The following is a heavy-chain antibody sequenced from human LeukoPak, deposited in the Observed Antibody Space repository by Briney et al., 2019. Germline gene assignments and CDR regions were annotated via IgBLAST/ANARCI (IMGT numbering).Heavy chain of an antibody. CDR2: INQGGSDK. D-gene: IGHD1-14*01. CDR3: TRDRSRAEDD. V-gene: IGHV3-7*01. CDR1: GFTFSGHW. J-gene: IGHJ4*02. Sequence: GGSVRLSRAASGFTFSGHWMSWVRQAPGKGLEWVANINQGGSDKYYVDSVKGRFTISRDNANNLLYLQMNSLRGEDTAVYYCTRDRSRAEDDWGQGTLVTVSS.